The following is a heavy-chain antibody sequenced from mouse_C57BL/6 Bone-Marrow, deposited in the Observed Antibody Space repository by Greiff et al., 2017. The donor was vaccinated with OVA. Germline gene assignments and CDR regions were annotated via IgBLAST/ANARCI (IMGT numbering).Heavy chain of an antibody. Sequence: QVQLQQSGAELARPGASVKLSCKASGYTFTSYGISWVKQRTGQGLEWIGEIYPRSGNTYYNEKFKGKATLTADKSSSTAYMELRSLTSEDSAVYFCARRPSYYDYPYAMDYWGQGTSVTVSS. V-gene: IGHV1-81*01. CDR2: IYPRSGNT. CDR1: GYTFTSYG. D-gene: IGHD2-4*01. CDR3: ARRPSYYDYPYAMDY. J-gene: IGHJ4*01.